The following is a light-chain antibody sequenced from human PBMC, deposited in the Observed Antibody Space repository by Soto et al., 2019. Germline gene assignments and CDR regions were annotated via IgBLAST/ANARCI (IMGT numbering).Light chain of an antibody. CDR3: SSFAGGGNPVL. V-gene: IGLV2-8*01. J-gene: IGLJ2*01. Sequence: QSALTQPPSASGSLGQSVTISCTGTSSDVGGYNYVSWHQQHPGKAPKVMLYEVTKRPPGVPDRFSGSKSGNTASLTVSGLQAEDDADYYCSSFAGGGNPVLLGGGTKVTVL. CDR1: SSDVGGYNY. CDR2: EVT.